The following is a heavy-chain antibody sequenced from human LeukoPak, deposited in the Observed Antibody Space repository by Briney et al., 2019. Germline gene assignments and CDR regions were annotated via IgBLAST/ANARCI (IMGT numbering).Heavy chain of an antibody. V-gene: IGHV3-64*01. D-gene: IGHD3-10*01. CDR1: GFTFSSYA. CDR3: ARDYNA. J-gene: IGHJ5*02. Sequence: GGSLRLSCAASGFTFSSYAMHWVRQAPGKGLEYVSAISSNGGSTYYANSVKGRFTISRDNSKNTLYLQMGSLRAEDMAVYYCARDYNAWGQGALVTVSS. CDR2: ISSNGGST.